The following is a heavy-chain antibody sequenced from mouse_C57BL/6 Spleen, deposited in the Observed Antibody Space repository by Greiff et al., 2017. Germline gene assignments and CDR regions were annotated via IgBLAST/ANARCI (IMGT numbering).Heavy chain of an antibody. CDR3: ARDYGSSGWYFDV. CDR1: GYSITSGYY. J-gene: IGHJ1*03. V-gene: IGHV3-6*01. D-gene: IGHD1-1*01. Sequence: EESGPGLVKPSQSLSLTCSVTGYSITSGYYWNWIRQFPGNKLEWMGYISYDGSNNYNPSLKNRISITRDTSKNQFFLKLNSVTTEDTATYYCARDYGSSGWYFDVWGTGTTVTVSS. CDR2: ISYDGSN.